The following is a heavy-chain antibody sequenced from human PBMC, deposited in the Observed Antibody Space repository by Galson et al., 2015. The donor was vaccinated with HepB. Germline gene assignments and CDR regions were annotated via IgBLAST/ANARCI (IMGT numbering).Heavy chain of an antibody. J-gene: IGHJ5*02. CDR3: ARERSSTSTNWFDP. V-gene: IGHV1-2*02. Sequence: SVKVSCKASGYTFTGYYMHWVRQAPGQGLEWMGWINPNSGGTNYAQKFQGRVTMTRDTSISTAYMELSRLRSDDTAVYYCARERSSTSTNWFDPWGQGTLVTVSS. D-gene: IGHD2-2*01. CDR2: INPNSGGT. CDR1: GYTFTGYY.